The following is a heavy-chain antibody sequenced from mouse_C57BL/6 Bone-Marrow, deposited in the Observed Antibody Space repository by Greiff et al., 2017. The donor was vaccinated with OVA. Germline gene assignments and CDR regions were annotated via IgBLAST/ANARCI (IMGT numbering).Heavy chain of an antibody. J-gene: IGHJ4*01. CDR3: ARERGRGDAMDY. CDR2: IDPSDSGT. V-gene: IGHV1-52*01. Sequence: QVQLQQSGAELVRPGSSVKLSCKASGYTFTSYWMHWVKQRPIQGLEWIGYIDPSDSGTHYNQKFKDKATLTVDKSSSTAYMQLSSLTSEDSAGDYCARERGRGDAMDYWGQGTSVTVSS. CDR1: GYTFTSYW.